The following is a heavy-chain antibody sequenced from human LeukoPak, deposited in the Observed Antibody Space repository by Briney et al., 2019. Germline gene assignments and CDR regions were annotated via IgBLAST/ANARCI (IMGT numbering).Heavy chain of an antibody. CDR1: GASFSGYY. CDR2: INHSGST. J-gene: IGHJ4*02. CDR3: AIAVAGTDRKRYFDY. V-gene: IGHV4-34*01. D-gene: IGHD6-19*01. Sequence: SETLSLTCAVYGASFSGYYWSWIRQPPGKGLEWIGEINHSGSTNYNPSLKSRVTISVDTSKNQFSLKLSSVTAADTAVYYCAIAVAGTDRKRYFDYWGQGTLVTVSS.